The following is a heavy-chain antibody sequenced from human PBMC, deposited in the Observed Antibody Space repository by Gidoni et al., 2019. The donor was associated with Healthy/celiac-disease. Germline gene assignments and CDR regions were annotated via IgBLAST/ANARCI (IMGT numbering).Heavy chain of an antibody. CDR2: ISSYNGNT. D-gene: IGHD1-26*01. CDR1: GYTVPSYG. V-gene: IGHV1-18*01. Sequence: QVQLVQSGAEVKKPGASVTVSCQASGYTVPSYGISWVRQAPGQGIEWMGWISSYNGNTNYAQTLQGRVTMTTDTSTSTDYMELRSLRSDDTAVYYCAGDPRTSGSHVTWSDYWGQGTLVTVSS. CDR3: AGDPRTSGSHVTWSDY. J-gene: IGHJ4*02.